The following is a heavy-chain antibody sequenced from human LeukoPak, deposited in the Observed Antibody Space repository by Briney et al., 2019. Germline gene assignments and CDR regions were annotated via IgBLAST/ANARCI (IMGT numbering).Heavy chain of an antibody. J-gene: IGHJ6*03. CDR1: GYTFTGYY. Sequence: ASVKVSCKASGYTFTGYYMHWLRQAPGQGLEWMGWINPNSGGTNYAQKFQGRVTMTRDTSTSTAYMELSRLRSDDTAVYYCARVGSDILTGKGVYYMDVWGKGATVTVSS. CDR2: INPNSGGT. V-gene: IGHV1-2*02. CDR3: ARVGSDILTGKGVYYMDV. D-gene: IGHD3-9*01.